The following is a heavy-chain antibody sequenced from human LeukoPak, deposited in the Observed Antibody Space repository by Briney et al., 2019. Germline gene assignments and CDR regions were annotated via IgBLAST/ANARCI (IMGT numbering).Heavy chain of an antibody. CDR3: AKVKFGDYGFDS. J-gene: IGHJ4*02. V-gene: IGHV3-23*01. CDR1: GFTFSSYA. Sequence: PGGSLRLSCAASGFTFSSYAMSWVRQAPGKGLEWVSGISGSGGSTYYADSVKGRFTISRDNSKNTLYPQVNSLRAEDTAVYYCAKVKFGDYGFDSWGQGTLVTVSS. D-gene: IGHD4-17*01. CDR2: ISGSGGST.